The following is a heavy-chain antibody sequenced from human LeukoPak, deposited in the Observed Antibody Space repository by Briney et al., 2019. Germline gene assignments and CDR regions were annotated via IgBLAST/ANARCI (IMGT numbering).Heavy chain of an antibody. CDR2: ISGSGGST. V-gene: IGHV3-23*01. J-gene: IGHJ5*02. CDR3: AKDPTTFPGIVAAGHNWFDP. Sequence: GGSLRLSCAASGFTFSSYAMSWVRQAPGKGLEWVSAISGSGGSTYYADSVKGRFTISRDNSKNTLYLQMNSLRAEDTAVYYCAKDPTTFPGIVAAGHNWFDPWGQGTLVTVSS. CDR1: GFTFSSYA. D-gene: IGHD6-13*01.